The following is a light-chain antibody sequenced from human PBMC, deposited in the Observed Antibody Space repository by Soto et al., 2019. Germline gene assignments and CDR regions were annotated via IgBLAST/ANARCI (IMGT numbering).Light chain of an antibody. CDR1: SSNIGSEY. CDR2: RNI. CDR3: VAWDVSLNGPV. V-gene: IGLV1-47*01. Sequence: QSVLTQPPSASETPGQRVTISCSGSSSNIGSEYVYWYQQLPGTAPKLLIYRNIQRPSGVPDRFSGSKSGTSASLAISGLRSEDEADYYCVAWDVSLNGPVVGGGTKLTVL. J-gene: IGLJ3*02.